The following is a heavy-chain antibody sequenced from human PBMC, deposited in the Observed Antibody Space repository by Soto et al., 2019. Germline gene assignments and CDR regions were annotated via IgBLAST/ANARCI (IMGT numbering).Heavy chain of an antibody. D-gene: IGHD3-10*01. J-gene: IGHJ4*02. CDR2: MNPNSGNT. Sequence: ASLKVACKASGYTFTSYDINWVRQATGQGLEWMGWMNPNSGNTGYAQKFQGRVTMTRNTSISTAYMELSSLRSEDTAVYYCATSPYGSGACDYWGQGTLVTVSS. CDR3: ATSPYGSGACDY. CDR1: GYTFTSYD. V-gene: IGHV1-8*01.